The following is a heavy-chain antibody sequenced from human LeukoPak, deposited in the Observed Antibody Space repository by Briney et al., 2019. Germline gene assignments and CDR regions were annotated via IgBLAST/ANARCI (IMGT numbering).Heavy chain of an antibody. J-gene: IGHJ4*02. CDR3: ARGHCSRSGCQDYFDY. V-gene: IGHV1-2*02. CDR2: IDPNSGGT. D-gene: IGHD2-2*01. Sequence: ASVKVSCKASGYTFSGNFMHWVRQAPGQGLEWMGWIDPNSGGTNYAQKFQGRVTMTRDTSISTVYMELTRLRSDGTAVYYCARGHCSRSGCQDYFDYWGQGTLVTVSS. CDR1: GYTFSGNF.